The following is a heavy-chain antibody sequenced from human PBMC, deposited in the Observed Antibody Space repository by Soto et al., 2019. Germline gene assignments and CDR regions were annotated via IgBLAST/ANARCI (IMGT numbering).Heavy chain of an antibody. D-gene: IGHD4-4*01. Sequence: GASVKVSCKASGGTFSSYAISWVRQAPGQGLEWMGGIIPIFGTANYAQKFQGRVTITADESTSTAYMELSSLRSEDTAVYYCARDSRLTTAKWGPHYYYYGMDVWGQGTTVTVSS. V-gene: IGHV1-69*13. J-gene: IGHJ6*02. CDR1: GGTFSSYA. CDR2: IIPIFGTA. CDR3: ARDSRLTTAKWGPHYYYYGMDV.